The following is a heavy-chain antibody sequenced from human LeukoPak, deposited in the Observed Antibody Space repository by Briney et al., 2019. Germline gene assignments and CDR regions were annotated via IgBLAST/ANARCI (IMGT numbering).Heavy chain of an antibody. V-gene: IGHV4-30-4*01. Sequence: SETLSLTRTVSGASISSGDYYWGWIREPPWKGLEWIGYIYYSGSTYYNPSLTSRVTISVDTSKNQFSLKLSSVTAADTAVYYCARDLGPNYYDSSGYSVWGQGTLVTVSS. D-gene: IGHD3-22*01. CDR3: ARDLGPNYYDSSGYSV. J-gene: IGHJ4*02. CDR1: GASISSGDYY. CDR2: IYYSGST.